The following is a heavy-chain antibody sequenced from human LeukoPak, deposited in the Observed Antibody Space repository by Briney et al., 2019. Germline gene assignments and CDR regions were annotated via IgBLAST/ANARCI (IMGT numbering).Heavy chain of an antibody. J-gene: IGHJ4*02. CDR1: GGSISSYY. CDR2: IYYSGST. CDR3: ARGGSSDYYDSSGYYGSFDY. V-gene: IGHV4-59*01. D-gene: IGHD3-22*01. Sequence: SETLSLTCTVSGGSISSYYWSWIRQPPGKGLEWTGYIYYSGSTNYNPSLKSRVTISVDTSKNQFSLKLSSVTAADTAVYYCARGGSSDYYDSSGYYGSFDYWGQGTLVTVSS.